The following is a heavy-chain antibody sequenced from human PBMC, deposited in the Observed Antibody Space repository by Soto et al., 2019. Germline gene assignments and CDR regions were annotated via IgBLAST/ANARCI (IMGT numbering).Heavy chain of an antibody. CDR3: VRDCSSISCSSHYHGIDV. CDR2: IHHSGST. D-gene: IGHD2-2*01. V-gene: IGHV4-38-2*02. Sequence: PSETLSPTCAVSGYSISSGYFWGWIRQPPGKGLEWIGNIHHSGSTYSNPSLKSRLAISVDTSKNQVSLKLSSGTAADTAVYYCVRDCSSISCSSHYHGIDVWGQGTTVTVS. CDR1: GYSISSGYF. J-gene: IGHJ6*02.